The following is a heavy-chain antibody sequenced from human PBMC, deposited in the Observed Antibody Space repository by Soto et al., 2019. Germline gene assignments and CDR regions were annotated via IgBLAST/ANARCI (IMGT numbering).Heavy chain of an antibody. CDR2: MNPGSGKT. V-gene: IGHV1-8*02. D-gene: IGHD6-13*01. Sequence: GASVKVSCKASGYTFINFDISWVRQAAGQGLEWLGWMNPGSGKTGYASKFQGRVAMTRDASTGTSHLELSSLTSDDTAVYYCARMASAGTLNWFDPWAQGTLVTVSS. J-gene: IGHJ5*02. CDR1: GYTFINFD. CDR3: ARMASAGTLNWFDP.